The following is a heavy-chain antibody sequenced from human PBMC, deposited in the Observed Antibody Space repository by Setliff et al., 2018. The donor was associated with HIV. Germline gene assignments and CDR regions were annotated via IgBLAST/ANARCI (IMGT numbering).Heavy chain of an antibody. V-gene: IGHV3-21*05. D-gene: IGHD3-16*01. CDR3: ARGGGFYYYMDV. CDR2: ISSSGNSI. Sequence: PGGSLRLSCAASGFTFSSYSMNWVRQAPGKGLEWVSYISSSGNSIYYADSVKGRFTISRDNARNSLYLQIKSLKAEDTAVYYCARGGGFYYYMDVWGKGTTVTVSS. J-gene: IGHJ6*03. CDR1: GFTFSSYS.